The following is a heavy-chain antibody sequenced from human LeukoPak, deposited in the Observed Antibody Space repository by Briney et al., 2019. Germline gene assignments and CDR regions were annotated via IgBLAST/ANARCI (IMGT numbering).Heavy chain of an antibody. D-gene: IGHD2-21*02. CDR2: IYYSGST. V-gene: IGHV4-59*01. CDR3: ARGGPDRGGDCPIDY. J-gene: IGHJ4*02. CDR1: GGSISSYY. Sequence: PSETLSLTCTVSGGSISSYYWSWIRQPPGKGLEWIGYIYYSGSTNYNPSLKSRVTISVDTSKNQFSLKLSSVTAADTAVYYCARGGPDRGGDCPIDYWGQGTLVTVSS.